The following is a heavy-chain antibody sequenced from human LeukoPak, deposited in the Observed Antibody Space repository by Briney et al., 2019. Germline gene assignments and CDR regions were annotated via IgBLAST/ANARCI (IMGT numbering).Heavy chain of an antibody. D-gene: IGHD3-10*01. Sequence: ASVKVSCKASGYTFTSYYMHWVRQAPGQGLEWMGIINPSGGSTSYAQKFQGRVTMTRDMSTSTVYMELSSLRSEDTAVYYCARRGTVTMVRGVRTWSYMDVWGKGTTVTISS. CDR1: GYTFTSYY. J-gene: IGHJ6*03. CDR2: INPSGGST. CDR3: ARRGTVTMVRGVRTWSYMDV. V-gene: IGHV1-46*01.